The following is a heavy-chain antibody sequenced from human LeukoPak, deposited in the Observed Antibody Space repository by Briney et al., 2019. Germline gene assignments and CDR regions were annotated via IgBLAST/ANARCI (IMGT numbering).Heavy chain of an antibody. CDR2: INPNSGGT. V-gene: IGHV1-2*02. CDR3: ARPLTTSGWYFDL. Sequence: ASVKVSCKASGHTFTGFYIHWVRQAPGQGLEWMGWINPNSGGTNYAQKFQDRVTMTRDTSISTAYMELSSLKSDDTAVYYCARPLTTSGWYFDLWGRGTLVTVSS. J-gene: IGHJ2*01. D-gene: IGHD1-14*01. CDR1: GHTFTGFY.